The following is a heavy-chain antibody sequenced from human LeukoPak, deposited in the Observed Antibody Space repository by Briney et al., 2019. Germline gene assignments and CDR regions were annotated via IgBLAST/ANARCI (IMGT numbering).Heavy chain of an antibody. CDR2: ISWNSGRI. J-gene: IGHJ4*02. CDR3: AKGNQLLWFGELSEDYFDY. CDR1: GFTFSSYS. D-gene: IGHD3-10*01. V-gene: IGHV3-9*01. Sequence: GGSLRLSCAASGFTFSSYSMNWVRQAPGKGLEWVSGISWNSGRIGYADSVKGRFTISRDNAKNSLYLQMNSLRAEDTALYYCAKGNQLLWFGELSEDYFDYWGQGTLVTVSS.